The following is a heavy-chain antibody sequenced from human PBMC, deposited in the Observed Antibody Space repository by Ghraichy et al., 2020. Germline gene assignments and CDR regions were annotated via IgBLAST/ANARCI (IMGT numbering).Heavy chain of an antibody. CDR2: ISGGGDSS. CDR1: GFTFSSYS. V-gene: IGHV3-23*01. D-gene: IGHD6-6*01. Sequence: LSLTCATSGFTFSSYSMTWVRQAPGKGLEWVSEISGGGDSSNYADSLKGRFTISRDNSKNTLYLQMNSLRVEDTAIYYCAKRFLISSSFIDSWGQGTLVTVSS. J-gene: IGHJ4*02. CDR3: AKRFLISSSFIDS.